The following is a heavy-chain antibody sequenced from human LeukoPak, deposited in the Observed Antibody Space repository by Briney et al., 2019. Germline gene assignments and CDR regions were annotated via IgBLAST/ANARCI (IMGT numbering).Heavy chain of an antibody. CDR1: GGSFSGYY. Sequence: SETLSLTCAVYGGSFSGYYWSWIRQPPGKGLDWIGEINHSGSTNYNPSLKSRVTISVDTSKNQFSLKLSSVTAADTAVYYCARHKGDRGGYSGYDPRAPLRVWAFDIWGQGTMVTVSS. D-gene: IGHD5-12*01. CDR3: ARHKGDRGGYSGYDPRAPLRVWAFDI. V-gene: IGHV4-34*01. J-gene: IGHJ3*02. CDR2: INHSGST.